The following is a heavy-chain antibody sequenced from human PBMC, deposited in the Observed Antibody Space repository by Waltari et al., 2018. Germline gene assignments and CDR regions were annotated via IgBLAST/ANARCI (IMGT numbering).Heavy chain of an antibody. V-gene: IGHV4-39*01. CDR2: IYYSGST. Sequence: QLQLQESGPGLVKPSETLSLTCTVSGGSISSSSYYWGWIRQPPGKGLEWIGSIYYSGSTYYNPSLKSRVTISVDTSKNQFSLKLSSVTAADTAVYYCAIEGDSSGYYSKAFDIWGQGTMVTVSS. CDR3: AIEGDSSGYYSKAFDI. J-gene: IGHJ3*02. D-gene: IGHD3-22*01. CDR1: GGSISSSSYY.